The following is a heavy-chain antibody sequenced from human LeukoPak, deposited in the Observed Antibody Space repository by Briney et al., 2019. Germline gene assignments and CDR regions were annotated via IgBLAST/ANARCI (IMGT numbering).Heavy chain of an antibody. D-gene: IGHD3-10*01. Sequence: GESLKTSCKGSGYSFTSYWIGWVRQMPGKGLEWMGIIYPGDSDTRYSPSFQGQVTISADKSISTAYLQWSSLKASDAAMYYCARRSIWFGELFYFDYWGQGTLVTVSS. CDR3: ARRSIWFGELFYFDY. CDR2: IYPGDSDT. J-gene: IGHJ4*02. CDR1: GYSFTSYW. V-gene: IGHV5-51*01.